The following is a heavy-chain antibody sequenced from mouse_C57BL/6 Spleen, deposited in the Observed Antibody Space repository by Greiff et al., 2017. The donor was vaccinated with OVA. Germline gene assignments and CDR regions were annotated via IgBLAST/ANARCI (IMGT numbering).Heavy chain of an antibody. CDR2: INYDGSST. J-gene: IGHJ2*02. D-gene: IGHD4-1*01. V-gene: IGHV5-16*01. CDR3: ARDETGGFDY. CDR1: GFSFSDYY. Sequence: EVKLMESEGGLVQPGSSMKLSCTASGFSFSDYYMAWVRQVPEKGLEWVANINYDGSSTYYLDSLKSRFTISRDNSKNILYLQVSRLKSEDTARYYCARDETGGFDYWGQGTSLTVSS.